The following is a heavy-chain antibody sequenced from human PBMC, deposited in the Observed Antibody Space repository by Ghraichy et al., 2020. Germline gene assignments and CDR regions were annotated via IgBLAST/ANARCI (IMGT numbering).Heavy chain of an antibody. J-gene: IGHJ6*03. D-gene: IGHD2-2*01. CDR3: ARVLPEHCSSISCYSTYNFMDV. CDR1: GYAFPSYD. CDR2: MNPTSGNA. Sequence: ASVKVSCKASGYAFPSYDINWVRQAAGQGLEWMGWMNPTSGNAGYAEKFQGRVTMTRNTFINTAYMELSSLRPEDTAVYYCARVLPEHCSSISCYSTYNFMDVWGKGTTVTVSS. V-gene: IGHV1-8*01.